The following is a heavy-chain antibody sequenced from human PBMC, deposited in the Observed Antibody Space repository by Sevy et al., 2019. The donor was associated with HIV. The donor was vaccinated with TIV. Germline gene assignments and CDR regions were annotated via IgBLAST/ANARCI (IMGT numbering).Heavy chain of an antibody. D-gene: IGHD3-22*01. J-gene: IGHJ3*02. CDR1: RFTFNNYA. CDR3: AGARYDSCDSFDAFDI. CDR2: IFRSGDNT. V-gene: IGHV3-23*01. Sequence: GGSLRLSCAASRFTFNNYAMNWVRQAPGKGLEWVSTIFRSGDNTYYADSVKGRFTISRDNSKNTVSLQMNTLRAEDAALYYCAGARYDSCDSFDAFDIWGQGTVVTVSS.